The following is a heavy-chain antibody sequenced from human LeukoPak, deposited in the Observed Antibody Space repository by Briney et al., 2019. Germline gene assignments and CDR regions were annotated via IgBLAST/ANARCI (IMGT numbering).Heavy chain of an antibody. CDR1: GGSISSYY. Sequence: KRSETLSLTCTVSGGSISSYYWSWIRQPAGKGLEWIGRIYTSGSTNYNPSLKSRVTMSVDTSKNQFSLKLSSVTAADTAVYYCARERSLPMIVVTVGYFDYWGQGTLVTVSS. CDR2: IYTSGST. V-gene: IGHV4-4*07. CDR3: ARERSLPMIVVTVGYFDY. D-gene: IGHD3-22*01. J-gene: IGHJ4*02.